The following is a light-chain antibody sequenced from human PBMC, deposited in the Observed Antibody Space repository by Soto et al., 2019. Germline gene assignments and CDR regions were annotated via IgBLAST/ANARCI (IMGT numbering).Light chain of an antibody. V-gene: IGKV3-11*01. CDR3: LQYHNLWA. CDR1: QRVSDY. J-gene: IGKJ1*01. CDR2: DAS. Sequence: VLTQSPARLSLSPGERATLSCRAGQRVSDYLAWYQQKPGQPPRLLFFDASNRATGIPDRFSAGGSGTDFTLIISSLQPEDFTVYSCLQYHNLWAFGQGTKVEI.